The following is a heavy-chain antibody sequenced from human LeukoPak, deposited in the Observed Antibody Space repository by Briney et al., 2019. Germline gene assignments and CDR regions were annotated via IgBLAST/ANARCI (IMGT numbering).Heavy chain of an antibody. J-gene: IGHJ3*02. V-gene: IGHV3-23*01. CDR1: GFTFSSYG. Sequence: GGSLRFSCAASGFTFSSYGMNWVRQAPGKGLEWVSGISGNGGSTYYADSVKGRFTISRDNSKNTLYLQMNSLRAEDTAVYYCANGTYCGGRCYLDPIDAFDIWGQGTMVTVSS. CDR3: ANGTYCGGRCYLDPIDAFDI. D-gene: IGHD2-21*02. CDR2: ISGNGGST.